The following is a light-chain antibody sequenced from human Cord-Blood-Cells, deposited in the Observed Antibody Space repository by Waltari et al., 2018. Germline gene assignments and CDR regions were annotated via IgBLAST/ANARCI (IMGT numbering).Light chain of an antibody. CDR2: KAS. J-gene: IGKJ2*01. CDR3: QQYNSYSPT. CDR1: QRISSW. V-gene: IGKV1-5*03. Sequence: DIQLTQSPSTLPASVGDRVTITCRASQRISSWLAWYQQKPGKAPKLLIYKASSLESGVPSRFSGSGSGTEFTLTISSLQPDDFATYYCQQYNSYSPTFGQGTKLEIK.